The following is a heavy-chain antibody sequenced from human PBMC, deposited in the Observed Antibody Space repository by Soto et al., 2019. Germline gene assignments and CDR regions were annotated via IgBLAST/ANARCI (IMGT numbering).Heavy chain of an antibody. CDR2: IEGSGAIT. V-gene: IGHV3-23*01. D-gene: IGHD3-10*01. CDR1: GFMFSTTD. CDR3: VKNSGWFNT. J-gene: IGHJ5*02. Sequence: GGSLRLSCAASGFMFSTTDMSWVRQAPGKGLEWVTTIEGSGAITYYAGSVKGRFIISRDNSRNTVYLQMDSLTADDTAVYYCVKNSGWFNTWGQGTRVTVSS.